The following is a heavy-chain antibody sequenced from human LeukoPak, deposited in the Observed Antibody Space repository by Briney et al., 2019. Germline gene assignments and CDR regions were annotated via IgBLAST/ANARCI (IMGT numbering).Heavy chain of an antibody. D-gene: IGHD5-18*01. CDR1: GGSFSGYY. Sequence: PSETLSLTCAVYGGSFSGYYWSWIRQPPGKGLEWIGEINHSGSTNYNPSLKSRVTISVDTSKNQFSLKLSSVTAADTAVYYCARDRLPRPYYYYGMDVWGQGTTVTVSS. CDR3: ARDRLPRPYYYYGMDV. J-gene: IGHJ6*02. CDR2: INHSGST. V-gene: IGHV4-34*09.